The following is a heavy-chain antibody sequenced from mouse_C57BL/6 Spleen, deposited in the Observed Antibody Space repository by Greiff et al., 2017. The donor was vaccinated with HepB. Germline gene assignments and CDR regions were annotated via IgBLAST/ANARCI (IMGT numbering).Heavy chain of an antibody. V-gene: IGHV1-82*01. D-gene: IGHD3-2*02. Sequence: QVQLQQSGPELVKPGASVKISCKASGYAFSSSWMNWVKQRPGKGLEWIGRIYPGDGDTNYNGKFKGKATLTADKSSSTAYMQLSSLTSEDSAVYFCARRDSSGLSWFAYWGQGTLVTVSA. J-gene: IGHJ3*01. CDR1: GYAFSSSW. CDR2: IYPGDGDT. CDR3: ARRDSSGLSWFAY.